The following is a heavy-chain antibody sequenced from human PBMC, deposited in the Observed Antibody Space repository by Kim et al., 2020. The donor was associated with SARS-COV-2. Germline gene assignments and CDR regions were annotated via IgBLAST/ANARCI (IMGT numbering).Heavy chain of an antibody. Sequence: GGSLRLSCAASGFTFSSYAKHWVRQAPGKGLEWVAVISYDGSNKYYADSVKGRFTISRDNSKNTLYLQMNSLRAEDTAVYYCARDEVRQWLVPGSYYAFDIWGQGTMVTVSS. CDR1: GFTFSSYA. CDR2: ISYDGSNK. D-gene: IGHD6-19*01. CDR3: ARDEVRQWLVPGSYYAFDI. V-gene: IGHV3-30-3*01. J-gene: IGHJ3*02.